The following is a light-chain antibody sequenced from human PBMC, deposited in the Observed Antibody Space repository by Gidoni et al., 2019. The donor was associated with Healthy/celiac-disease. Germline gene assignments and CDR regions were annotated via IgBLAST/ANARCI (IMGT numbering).Light chain of an antibody. CDR1: QSISSY. J-gene: IGKJ2*03. CDR3: QQSYSTPLYS. Sequence: DIQMTQSPSSLSASVGDRVTITCRASQSISSYLNWYQQKPGKAPKLLIYAASSLQSGVPSRFSSSGSGTDFTLTISSLQPEDFATYYCQQSYSTPLYSFXQXTKLEIK. CDR2: AAS. V-gene: IGKV1-39*01.